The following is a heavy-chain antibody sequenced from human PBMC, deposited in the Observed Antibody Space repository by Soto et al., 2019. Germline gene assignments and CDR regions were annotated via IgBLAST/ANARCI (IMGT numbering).Heavy chain of an antibody. CDR1: GFTFSSYS. J-gene: IGHJ4*02. CDR3: ARDKIGVAFFTKYFDY. CDR2: ISSSSSYI. D-gene: IGHD1-1*01. Sequence: EVQLVESGGGLVKPGGSLRLSCAASGFTFSSYSMNWVRQAPGKGLEWVSSISSSSSYIYYADSVKGRFTISRDNAKNSLYLQMNSLRAEDTAVYYCARDKIGVAFFTKYFDYWGQGTLVTVSS. V-gene: IGHV3-21*01.